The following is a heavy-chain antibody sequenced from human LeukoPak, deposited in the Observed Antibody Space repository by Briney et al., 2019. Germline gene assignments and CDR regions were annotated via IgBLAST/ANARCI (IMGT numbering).Heavy chain of an antibody. CDR2: ISGSGGST. CDR3: AKDTNYYDSSGYDY. V-gene: IGHV3-23*01. CDR1: GFTFSSYA. D-gene: IGHD3-22*01. Sequence: GGSLRLSCAASGFTFSSYAMSWVRQAPGKGLEWVSAISGSGGSTYYADSVKGRFTISRDNSKNTLYLQMNSLRAEDTAVYYCAKDTNYYDSSGYDYWGQGTLVTVSS. J-gene: IGHJ4*02.